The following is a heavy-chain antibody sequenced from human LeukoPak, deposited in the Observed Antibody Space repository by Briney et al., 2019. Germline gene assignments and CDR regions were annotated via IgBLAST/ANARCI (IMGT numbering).Heavy chain of an antibody. CDR1: GFTVSSNY. J-gene: IGHJ4*02. Sequence: GGSLRLSCAASGFTVSSNYMSWVRQAPGKGLEWVSVIYSGGSTYYAESVKGRITISKDNSKNTLYLQMNSLRAEDTAVYYCARGDLGAAFDYWGQGSLVTPSS. D-gene: IGHD1-26*01. CDR3: ARGDLGAAFDY. CDR2: IYSGGST. V-gene: IGHV3-53*01.